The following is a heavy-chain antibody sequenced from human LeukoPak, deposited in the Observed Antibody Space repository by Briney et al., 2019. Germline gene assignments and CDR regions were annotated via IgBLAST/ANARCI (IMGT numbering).Heavy chain of an antibody. CDR1: GGSISSGSYY. CDR3: ARRGLGGSQRGSDY. CDR2: IYTSGST. J-gene: IGHJ4*02. D-gene: IGHD1-26*01. V-gene: IGHV4-61*02. Sequence: PSQTLSLTCTVSGGSISSGSYYWSWIRQPAGKGLEWIGRIYTSGSTNYNPSLKSRVTISVDTSKNQFSLKLSSVTAADTAVYYCARRGLGGSQRGSDYWGQGTLVTVSS.